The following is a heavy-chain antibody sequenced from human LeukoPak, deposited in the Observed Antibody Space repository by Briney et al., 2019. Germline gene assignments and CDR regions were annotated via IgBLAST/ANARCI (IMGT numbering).Heavy chain of an antibody. CDR1: GYNFLTFW. Sequence: GESLKISCETSGYNFLTFWIAWVRQMPGKGLEWMGVIYPGGSDTRYSPSFQGQVSISVDTSLSTAYLQWRSLRASDTAMYCARLLDYDSTYYYMDVWGIGTSVIVS. J-gene: IGHJ6*03. D-gene: IGHD4-17*01. CDR3: ARLLDYDSTYYYMDV. CDR2: IYPGGSDT. V-gene: IGHV5-51*01.